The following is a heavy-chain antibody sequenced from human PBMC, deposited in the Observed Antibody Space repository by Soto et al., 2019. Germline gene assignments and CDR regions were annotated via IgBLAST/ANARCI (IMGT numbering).Heavy chain of an antibody. CDR2: IMRAGSII. V-gene: IGHV3-23*01. CDR1: QFTFSSYA. D-gene: IGHD3-16*01. Sequence: PLRVSWAASQFTFSSYARSWVLENPLKGLEWVAVIMRAGSIINYAEAVMGRFTISRDNSKNMLYLEMNSLRVEDTALYYCARDGIGSVAFWGYLDYWGQGTLVTVSS. J-gene: IGHJ4*02. CDR3: ARDGIGSVAFWGYLDY.